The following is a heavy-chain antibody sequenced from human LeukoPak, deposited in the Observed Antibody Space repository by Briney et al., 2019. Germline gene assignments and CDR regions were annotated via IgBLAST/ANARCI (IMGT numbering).Heavy chain of an antibody. CDR2: ISGSGGTT. J-gene: IGHJ4*02. D-gene: IGHD1-14*01. CDR1: GFTFSSYA. CDR3: AKERQAETTRTNFDY. Sequence: GGSLRLSCAASGFTFSSYAMCWIRQAPGKRLEWVSGISGSGGTTYYADSVRGRFTISIDNSRNTLFLQMNSLRAEDAGIYYCAKERQAETTRTNFDYWGQGILVTVSS. V-gene: IGHV3-23*01.